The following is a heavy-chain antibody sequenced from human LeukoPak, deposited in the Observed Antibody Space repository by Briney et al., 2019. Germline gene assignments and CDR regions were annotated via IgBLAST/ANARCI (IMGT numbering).Heavy chain of an antibody. D-gene: IGHD3-10*01. V-gene: IGHV4-4*07. J-gene: IGHJ6*03. CDR3: AREGWFGELLMPAVDPRVSYYYYYYMDV. CDR2: IYTSGST. CDR1: GGSISSYY. Sequence: SETLSLTCTVSGGSISSYYWSWIRQPAGKGLEWIGRIYTSGSTNYNPSLKSRVTMSVDTSKNQFSLKLSSVTAADTAVYYCAREGWFGELLMPAVDPRVSYYYYYYMDVWGKGTTVTVSS.